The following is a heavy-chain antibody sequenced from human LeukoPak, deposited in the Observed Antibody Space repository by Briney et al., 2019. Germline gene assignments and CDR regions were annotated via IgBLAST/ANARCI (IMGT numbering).Heavy chain of an antibody. CDR2: IYSDGST. Sequence: GGSLRLSSAASGFTVRTDYMAWVRQAPGKGLEWVSIIYSDGSTYYADSVRGRFSISRDNSKNTVYLQMNSLRAEDTAVYYCTRSVSGSYPIVHWGQGTLVTVSS. J-gene: IGHJ4*02. CDR1: GFTVRTDY. D-gene: IGHD1-26*01. V-gene: IGHV3-53*01. CDR3: TRSVSGSYPIVH.